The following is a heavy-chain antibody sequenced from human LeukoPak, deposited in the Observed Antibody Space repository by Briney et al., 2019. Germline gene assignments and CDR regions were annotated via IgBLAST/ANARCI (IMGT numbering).Heavy chain of an antibody. D-gene: IGHD2-8*01. V-gene: IGHV3-30*03. CDR2: ISYDGSNK. CDR1: GFTFSSYG. J-gene: IGHJ5*02. CDR3: ASLTFGVDNWFDP. Sequence: PGRSLRLSCAASGFTFSSYGMHWVRQAPGKGLEWVAVISYDGSNKYYADSVKGRFTISRDNSKNTLYLQMNSLRAEDTAVYYCASLTFGVDNWFDPWGQGTLVTVSS.